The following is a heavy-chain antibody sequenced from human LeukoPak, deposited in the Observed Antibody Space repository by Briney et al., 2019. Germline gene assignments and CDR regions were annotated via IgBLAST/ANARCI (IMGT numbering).Heavy chain of an antibody. CDR1: GFTFSSSG. D-gene: IGHD5-24*01. J-gene: IGHJ3*01. Sequence: PGGSLRLSCVASGFTFSSSGMHWVRQAPGSGLEWVAVIWYDGSNKYYADSVKGRFTISRDNSKNTLYLQMNSLRAEDTALYYCAKVARDGYNDYWGQGTMVTVSS. V-gene: IGHV3-33*06. CDR2: IWYDGSNK. CDR3: AKVARDGYNDY.